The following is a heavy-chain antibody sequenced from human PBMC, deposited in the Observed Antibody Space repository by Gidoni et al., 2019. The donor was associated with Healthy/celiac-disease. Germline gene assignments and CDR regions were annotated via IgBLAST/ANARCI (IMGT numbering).Heavy chain of an antibody. D-gene: IGHD2-15*01. Sequence: QVQLQQWGAGLLKPSETLSLTCAVYGGSFSGYYWSWIRQPPGKGLEWIGEINHSGSTNYNPSLKSRVTISVDTSKNQFSLKLSSVTAADTAVYYCARGRSGRCSGGSCYPGYWGQGTLVTVSS. CDR1: GGSFSGYY. J-gene: IGHJ4*02. CDR3: ARGRSGRCSGGSCYPGY. V-gene: IGHV4-34*01. CDR2: INHSGST.